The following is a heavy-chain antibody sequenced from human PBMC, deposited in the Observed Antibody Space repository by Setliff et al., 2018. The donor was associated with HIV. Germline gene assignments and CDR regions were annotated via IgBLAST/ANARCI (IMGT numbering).Heavy chain of an antibody. CDR3: AKDKYYDILTGYFTD. V-gene: IGHV3-23*01. J-gene: IGHJ4*02. D-gene: IGHD3-9*01. CDR2: ISASGTTT. Sequence: GGSLRLSCAASGFTFSNYAVSWVRQAPGKGLEWVSGISASGTTTEYADSVKGRLTISRDNSKNTLYLQMNSLRTDDTAIYYCAKDKYYDILTGYFTDWGQGTLVTVSS. CDR1: GFTFSNYA.